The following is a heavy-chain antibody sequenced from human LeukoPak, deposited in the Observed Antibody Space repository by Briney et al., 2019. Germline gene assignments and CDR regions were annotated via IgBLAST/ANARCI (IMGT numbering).Heavy chain of an antibody. Sequence: PSETLSLACTVSGGSISSSSYYWGWIRQPPGKGLEWIGSIYYSGSTYYNPSLKSRVTISVDTSKIQFSLNLNSVTAADTAVYYCARRGSGGRSFDIWGQGTMVTVSS. J-gene: IGHJ3*02. CDR1: GGSISSSSYY. V-gene: IGHV4-39*07. CDR2: IYYSGST. D-gene: IGHD2-15*01. CDR3: ARRGSGGRSFDI.